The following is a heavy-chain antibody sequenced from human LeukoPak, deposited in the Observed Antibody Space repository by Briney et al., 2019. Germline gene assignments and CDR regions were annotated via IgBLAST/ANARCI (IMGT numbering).Heavy chain of an antibody. V-gene: IGHV1-18*01. CDR3: ARELSVAGHKNWFDP. CDR2: ISAYNGNT. D-gene: IGHD6-19*01. Sequence: ATVTVSCKASGYTFTSYGISWVRQAPGQGLEWMGWISAYNGNTNYAQKLQGRVTMTTDTSTSTAYMELRSLRSDDTAVYYCARELSVAGHKNWFDPWGQGTLVTVSS. J-gene: IGHJ5*02. CDR1: GYTFTSYG.